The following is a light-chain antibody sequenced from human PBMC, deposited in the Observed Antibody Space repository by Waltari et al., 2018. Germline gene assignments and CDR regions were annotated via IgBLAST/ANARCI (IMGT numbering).Light chain of an antibody. V-gene: IGKV1-5*03. J-gene: IGKJ1*01. CDR1: QSISVW. CDR2: KAS. Sequence: DIQMTQSPSTLSAFVGDRVTITCRASQSISVWLAWSQQKPGKAPNLLIFKASTLESGVPSRFSGSGSGTEFTLTINSLQPDDFATYYCQQYKSPTWTFGQGTKVEIK. CDR3: QQYKSPTWT.